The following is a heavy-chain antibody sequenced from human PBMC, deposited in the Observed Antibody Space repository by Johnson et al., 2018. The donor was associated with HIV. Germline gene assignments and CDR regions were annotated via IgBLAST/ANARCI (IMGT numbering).Heavy chain of an antibody. Sequence: VQLVESGGGLVKPGGSLRLSCAASGFIFSSYAMHWVRQAPGKGLEWVATIRQDGSEKFYVDSVKGRFTIFRDNAENSLFLQMDNLRIEDTAVYYCARDGVYSSPHDAFDIWGQGTMVTVSS. J-gene: IGHJ3*02. CDR2: IRQDGSEK. V-gene: IGHV3-7*03. CDR1: GFIFSSYA. D-gene: IGHD6-19*01. CDR3: ARDGVYSSPHDAFDI.